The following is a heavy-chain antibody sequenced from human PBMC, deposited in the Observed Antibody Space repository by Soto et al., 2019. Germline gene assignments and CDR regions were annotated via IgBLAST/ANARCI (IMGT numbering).Heavy chain of an antibody. CDR3: AAGYTPGPDAIDI. V-gene: IGHV5-51*01. Sequence: GESLKISCKGSGYNFANYWIGWVRQMPGKGLEWMGMTFPGDSDTKNSPSLQGQITMSVDKSDSSAYLQWRSLKASDTAMYYCAAGYTPGPDAIDIWGQGTMVTVSS. J-gene: IGHJ3*02. CDR1: GYNFANYW. D-gene: IGHD6-13*01. CDR2: TFPGDSDT.